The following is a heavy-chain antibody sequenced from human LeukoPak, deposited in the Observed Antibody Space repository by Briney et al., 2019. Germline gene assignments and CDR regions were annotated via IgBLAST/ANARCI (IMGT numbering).Heavy chain of an antibody. D-gene: IGHD3-10*01. Sequence: WASVKVSCKASGCTFTTYDLNWVRQATGQGLEWMGWMNPNSGNTGYAQKFQGRVTMTRNTSISTAYMELNNLTSEDTAVYYCARRIRGAPTDHWGQGTLVTVSS. CDR1: GCTFTTYD. V-gene: IGHV1-8*01. CDR3: ARRIRGAPTDH. CDR2: MNPNSGNT. J-gene: IGHJ4*02.